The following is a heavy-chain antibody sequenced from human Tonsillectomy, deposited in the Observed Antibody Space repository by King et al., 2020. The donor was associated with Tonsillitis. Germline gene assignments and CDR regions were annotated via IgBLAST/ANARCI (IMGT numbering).Heavy chain of an antibody. Sequence: QLQESGPGLVKPSQTLSLTCTVSGGSISSGSYYWRWIRQPAGQGLEWIGRIYTSGSTNYNPSLKSRVTISVDTSKNQFSLKLSSVTAADTAVYYCARNNRGGPIDYWGQGTLVTVSS. CDR3: ARNNRGGPIDY. V-gene: IGHV4-61*02. D-gene: IGHD2-15*01. CDR2: IYTSGST. CDR1: GGSISSGSYY. J-gene: IGHJ4*02.